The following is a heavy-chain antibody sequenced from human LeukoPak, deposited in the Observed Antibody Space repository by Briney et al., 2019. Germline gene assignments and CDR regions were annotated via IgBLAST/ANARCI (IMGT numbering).Heavy chain of an antibody. V-gene: IGHV3-49*04. J-gene: IGHJ4*02. CDR1: GFTFGDYA. CDR3: TRLKLGYYDSSGYYLTPFDY. D-gene: IGHD3-22*01. Sequence: PGGSLRLSCTASGFTFGDYAMSWVRQAPGKGLEWVGFIRSKAYGGTTDYAAFVKGRFTISRDDSKSIAHLQMNSLKTEDTAVYYCTRLKLGYYDSSGYYLTPFDYWGQGTLVTVSS. CDR2: IRSKAYGGTT.